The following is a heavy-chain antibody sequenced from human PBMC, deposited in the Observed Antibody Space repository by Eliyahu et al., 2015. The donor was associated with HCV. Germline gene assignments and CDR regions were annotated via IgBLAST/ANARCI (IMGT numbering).Heavy chain of an antibody. J-gene: IGHJ1*01. CDR3: ARAPSAGSGSYLRYFQH. Sequence: EVQLVESGGGLIQPGGSLRLSCAASGFTVSSNFWGWFRQAPGKGLEXVSLIYSAGATYYADSVQGRFTISRDNSKNTLDLQMNSLRAEDTAVYYCARAPSAGSGSYLRYFQHWGQGTLVTVSS. V-gene: IGHV3-53*01. D-gene: IGHD3-10*01. CDR1: GFTVSSNF. CDR2: IYSAGAT.